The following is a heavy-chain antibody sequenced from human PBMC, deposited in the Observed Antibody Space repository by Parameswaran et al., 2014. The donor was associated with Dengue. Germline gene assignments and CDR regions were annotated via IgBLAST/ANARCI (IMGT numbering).Heavy chain of an antibody. Sequence: WVRQAPGQGLEWMGWISAYNGNTNYAQKLQGRVTMTTDTSTSTAYMELRSLRSDDTAVYYCARDHEDSNYYYYAMDVWGQGTTVTVSS. CDR3: ARDHEDSNYYYYAMDV. D-gene: IGHD4-11*01. J-gene: IGHJ6*02. V-gene: IGHV1-18*01. CDR2: ISAYNGNT.